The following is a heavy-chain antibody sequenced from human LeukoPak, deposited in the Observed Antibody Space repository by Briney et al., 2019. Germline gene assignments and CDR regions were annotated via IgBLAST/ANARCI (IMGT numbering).Heavy chain of an antibody. CDR1: GGTFSSYA. Sequence: SVKVSCKASGGTFSSYAISWVRQAPGQGLEWMGRIIPILCTANYAQKFQGRVTITTDESTSTAYMELSSLRSEDTAVYYCAKGLSWGSEEFDYWGRGTLVTVSS. D-gene: IGHD7-27*01. CDR3: AKGLSWGSEEFDY. CDR2: IIPILCTA. V-gene: IGHV1-69*11. J-gene: IGHJ4*02.